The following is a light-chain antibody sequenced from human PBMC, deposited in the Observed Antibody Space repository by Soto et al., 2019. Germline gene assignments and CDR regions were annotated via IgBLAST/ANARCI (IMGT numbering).Light chain of an antibody. CDR1: QSINNW. J-gene: IGKJ1*01. V-gene: IGKV1-5*01. Sequence: DIQMSQSPSTLYASVGDRVTISCRASQSINNWLAWYQQKPGKAPKLLIYDASSLESGVPSRFSGSGSGTEFTLTISSLQPDDFATYYCQQYNSYSPTFGQGTKVDIK. CDR2: DAS. CDR3: QQYNSYSPT.